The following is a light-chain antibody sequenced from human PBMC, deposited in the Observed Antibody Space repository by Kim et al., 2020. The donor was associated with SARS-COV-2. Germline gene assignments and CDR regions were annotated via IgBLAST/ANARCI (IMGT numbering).Light chain of an antibody. CDR3: NSYTTTSTLV. CDR1: SSDIGYYNY. V-gene: IGLV2-14*03. CDR2: DVS. J-gene: IGLJ3*02. Sequence: QSALTQPASVSGSPGQSITISCTGTSSDIGYYNYVSWYQQHPGKAPKLMIYDVSDRPSGVSNRFSGSKSGNTASLTISGLQAEDEADYYCNSYTTTSTLVFGGGTRLTVL.